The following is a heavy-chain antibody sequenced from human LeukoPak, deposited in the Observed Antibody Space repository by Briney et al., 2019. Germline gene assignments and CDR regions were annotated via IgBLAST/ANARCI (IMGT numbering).Heavy chain of an antibody. CDR1: GFSFSTSW. Sequence: GGSLRLSCAASGFSFSTSWMTWVRQAPGKGLEWVANMNEDGSVRNYLDSVKGRFTISRENARNSLYLQMNGLRAEDTAVYYCTWDKGYNWFDPWGQGTLVTVSS. V-gene: IGHV3-7*04. CDR3: TWDKGYNWFDP. J-gene: IGHJ5*02. CDR2: MNEDGSVR.